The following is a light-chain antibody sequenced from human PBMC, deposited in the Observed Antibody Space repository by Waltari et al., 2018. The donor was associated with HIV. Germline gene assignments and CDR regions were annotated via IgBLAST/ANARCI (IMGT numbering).Light chain of an antibody. J-gene: IGKJ4*01. CDR1: RNVNNN. CDR2: GAS. CDR3: QQYDKWPLT. V-gene: IGKV3-15*01. Sequence: EIVMTQSPATLSVSPGERVTLSCRASRNVNNNFPWYTQKPGQAPRHLIYGASTRATGLAARLSGSGSGTEFTLTISSLQCEDFAVYYCQQYDKWPLTFGGGTKVEIK.